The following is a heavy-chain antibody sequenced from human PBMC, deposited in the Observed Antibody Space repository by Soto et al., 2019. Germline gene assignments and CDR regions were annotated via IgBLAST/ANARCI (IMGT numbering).Heavy chain of an antibody. D-gene: IGHD6-6*01. CDR3: GRSPSTSSIGTFDI. CDR2: IYLSGTT. J-gene: IGHJ3*02. Sequence: QVQLQESGPGLVKPSETLSLTCTVSGGSISSFYWNWIRLSAGKGLEWIGRIYLSGTTTYNPSLQSRVTMSVDTSKNQFSLKLSSLTAADTAVYYCGRSPSTSSIGTFDIWGQGTKVTVSS. V-gene: IGHV4-4*07. CDR1: GGSISSFY.